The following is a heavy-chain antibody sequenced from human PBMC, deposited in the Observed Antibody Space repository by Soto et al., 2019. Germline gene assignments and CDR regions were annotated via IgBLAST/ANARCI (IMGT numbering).Heavy chain of an antibody. V-gene: IGHV3-23*01. CDR3: AKVVVFGDDFGGSYYFDY. CDR1: GFAFSSYA. CDR2: ISGSGGST. Sequence: GGSLRLSCAASGFAFSSYAMSWVRQAPGKGLEWVSAISGSGGSTYYADSVKGRFTISRDNSKNTLYLQMNSLRAEDTAVYYCAKVVVFGDDFGGSYYFDYWGQGTLVTVSS. J-gene: IGHJ4*02. D-gene: IGHD3-10*01.